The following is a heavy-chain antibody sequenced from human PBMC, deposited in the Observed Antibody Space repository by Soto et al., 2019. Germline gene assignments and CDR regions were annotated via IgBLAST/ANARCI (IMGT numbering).Heavy chain of an antibody. CDR3: ARWCSGGSCYAGAEYFQH. CDR2: IYSGGST. Sequence: EVQLVESGGGLVQPGGSLRLSCAASGFTVSSNYMSWVRQAPGKGLEWVSVIYSGGSTYYADSVKGRFTISRDNSKNTLYLQMNSLRAEDTAVYYCARWCSGGSCYAGAEYFQHWGQGTLVTVSS. D-gene: IGHD2-15*01. V-gene: IGHV3-66*01. CDR1: GFTVSSNY. J-gene: IGHJ1*01.